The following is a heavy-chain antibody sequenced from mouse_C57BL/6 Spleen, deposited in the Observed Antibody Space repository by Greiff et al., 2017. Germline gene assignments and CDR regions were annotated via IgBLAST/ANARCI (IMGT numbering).Heavy chain of an antibody. CDR2: ISSGSSTI. Sequence: EVKLMESGGGLVKPGGSLKLSCAASGFTFSDYGMHWVRQAPEKGLEWVAYISSGSSTIYYADTVKGRFTISRDNAKNTLFLQMTSLRSEDTAMYYCATIYYGNYYWGHGTSVTVSS. J-gene: IGHJ4*01. CDR1: GFTFSDYG. CDR3: ATIYYGNYY. V-gene: IGHV5-17*01.